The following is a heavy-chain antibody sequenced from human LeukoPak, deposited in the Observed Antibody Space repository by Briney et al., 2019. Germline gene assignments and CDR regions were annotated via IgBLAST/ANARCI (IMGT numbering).Heavy chain of an antibody. CDR3: TRPAGATFGC. V-gene: IGHV3-48*03. CDR2: IDRSGSTM. J-gene: IGHJ4*02. Sequence: GGSLRLSCVASGFTFSSYEMNWVRQAPGKGLEWVSFIDRSGSTMYYADSEKGRFTISRDNAKNSLYLQMHSLRAEDTAVYYCTRPAGATFGCWGQGTLVTVSS. D-gene: IGHD1-26*01. CDR1: GFTFSSYE.